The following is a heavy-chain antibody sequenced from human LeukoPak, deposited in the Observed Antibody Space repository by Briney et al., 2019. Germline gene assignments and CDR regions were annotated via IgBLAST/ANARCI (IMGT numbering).Heavy chain of an antibody. J-gene: IGHJ6*04. D-gene: IGHD3-10*01. CDR2: IYSGGST. V-gene: IGHV3-53*01. CDR1: GFTVSSNY. Sequence: GGSLRLSCAASGFTVSSNYMSWVRQAPGKGPEWVSVIYSGGSTYYADSVKGRFTISRDNSKNTLYLQMNSLRAEDTAVYYCARASGYYYYGMDVWGKGTTVTVSS. CDR3: ARASGYYYYGMDV.